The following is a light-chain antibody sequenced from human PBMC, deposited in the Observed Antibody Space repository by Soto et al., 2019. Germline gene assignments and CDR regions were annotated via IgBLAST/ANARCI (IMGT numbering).Light chain of an antibody. Sequence: QSALTQPPSASGSPGQSVTISCTGTSSDVGGYNYVSWYQQHPGKAPKLMIYEVTKRPSGVPARFSGSKSGNTASLTVSGLQAEDEADYYCRSYAGSRYVFGTGTKLTVL. CDR3: RSYAGSRYV. J-gene: IGLJ1*01. V-gene: IGLV2-8*01. CDR2: EVT. CDR1: SSDVGGYNY.